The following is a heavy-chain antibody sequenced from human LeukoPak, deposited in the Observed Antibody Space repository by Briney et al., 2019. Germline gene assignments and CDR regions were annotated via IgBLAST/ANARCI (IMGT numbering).Heavy chain of an antibody. D-gene: IGHD3-16*01. Sequence: GESLRLSCAASGFSFSTYYMKWVSQAPGKGLEWVSSISSSRYYTYYTESVRGRFTISRDNAESSLYLQMSSLRAQDAAIYYCALDMGVEVFKDYFWGQGTLVTVSS. CDR2: ISSSRYYT. V-gene: IGHV3-21*01. J-gene: IGHJ4*02. CDR3: ALDMGVEVFKDYF. CDR1: GFSFSTYY.